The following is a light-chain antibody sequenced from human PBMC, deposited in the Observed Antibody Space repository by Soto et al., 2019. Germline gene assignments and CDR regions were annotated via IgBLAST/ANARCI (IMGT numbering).Light chain of an antibody. Sequence: QSALTQPPSVSGSPGQSVTISCTGTSSDVGGYNYVSWYQQHPGKAPKLMIYEVTKRPSGVPNRFSGSKSGNTASLTVSGLQAEDEADYYCSSYASSNNWVFGGGTKLTVL. CDR3: SSYASSNNWV. J-gene: IGLJ2*01. V-gene: IGLV2-8*01. CDR2: EVT. CDR1: SSDVGGYNY.